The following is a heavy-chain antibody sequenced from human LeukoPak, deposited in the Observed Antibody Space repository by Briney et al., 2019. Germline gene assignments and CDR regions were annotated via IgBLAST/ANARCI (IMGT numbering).Heavy chain of an antibody. V-gene: IGHV3-21*01. J-gene: IGHJ3*02. CDR2: ISSSSSYI. CDR3: ARVKTKNAFDI. CDR1: GFTFSSYS. Sequence: PGGSLRLSCAASGFTFSSYSMNWVRQAPRKGLVCVSSISSSSSYIYYADSVKGRFTISRDNAKNSLYLQMNSLRAEDTAVYYCARVKTKNAFDIWGQGTMVTVSS. D-gene: IGHD2-8*01.